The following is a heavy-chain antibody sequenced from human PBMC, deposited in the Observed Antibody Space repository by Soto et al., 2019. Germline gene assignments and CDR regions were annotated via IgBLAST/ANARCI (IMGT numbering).Heavy chain of an antibody. Sequence: QVQLQESGPGLVKPSQTLSLTCTVSGGSISSGGYYWSWIRQHPGKVLEWIGYIYYSGSTYYNPSLQSRVTISVDTSKHQFSLKLSSVTAADTAVYYCARAASLRYFPFDYWGQGTLVTVSS. V-gene: IGHV4-31*03. J-gene: IGHJ4*02. D-gene: IGHD3-9*01. CDR2: IYYSGST. CDR1: GGSISSGGYY. CDR3: ARAASLRYFPFDY.